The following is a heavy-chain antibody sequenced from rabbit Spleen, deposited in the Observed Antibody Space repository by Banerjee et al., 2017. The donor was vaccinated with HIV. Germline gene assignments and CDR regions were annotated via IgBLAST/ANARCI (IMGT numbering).Heavy chain of an antibody. V-gene: IGHV1S45*01. CDR3: ARDTGSSFSTYGMDL. CDR2: IYTGSSGST. CDR1: GFSFSSSYY. J-gene: IGHJ6*01. D-gene: IGHD8-1*01. Sequence: QEQLVESGGGLVKPEGSLTLTCTASGFSFSSSYYMCWVRQAPGKGLEWVGCIYTGSSGSTYYANWAKGRFTISKTSSTTVTLQMTSLTVADTATYFCARDTGSSFSTYGMDLWGPGTLVTVS.